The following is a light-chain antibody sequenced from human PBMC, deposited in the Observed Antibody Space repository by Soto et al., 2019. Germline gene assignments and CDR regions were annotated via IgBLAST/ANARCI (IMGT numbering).Light chain of an antibody. CDR3: SSYTSSSTLFYV. CDR2: DVS. J-gene: IGLJ1*01. Sequence: QSVLTQPASVSGSPGQSITISCTGTSSDVGGYNYVSWYQQHPGKAPKLMIYDVSNRPSGVSNRFSGSKSGNTASLTISGLQAEDDSDYYCSSYTSSSTLFYVFGTRTKVTVL. CDR1: SSDVGGYNY. V-gene: IGLV2-14*01.